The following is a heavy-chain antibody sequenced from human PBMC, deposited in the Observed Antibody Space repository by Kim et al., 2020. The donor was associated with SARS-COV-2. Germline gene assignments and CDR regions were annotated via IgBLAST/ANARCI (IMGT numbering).Heavy chain of an antibody. CDR3: ARDRGGRSSGFDI. J-gene: IGHJ3*02. CDR2: ISSSSLSI. D-gene: IGHD3-22*01. CDR1: GFTFSSYT. V-gene: IGHV3-48*04. Sequence: GGSLRLSCAASGFTFSSYTMNWVRQAPGKGLEWISYISSSSLSIYNADSVKGRFTISRDNAQNSLYLQMNSLRVEDTAVYYCARDRGGRSSGFDIWGQG.